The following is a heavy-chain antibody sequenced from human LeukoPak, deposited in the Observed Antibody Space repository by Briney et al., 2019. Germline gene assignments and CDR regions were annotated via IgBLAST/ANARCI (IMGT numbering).Heavy chain of an antibody. CDR1: GGSFSGYY. V-gene: IGHV4-59*01. Sequence: KSSETLSLTCAVYGGSFSGYYWSWIRQPPGKGLEWIGYIYYSGSTNYNPSLKSRVTISVDTSKNQFSLKLSSVTAADTAVYYCARDDQGDGYNLYYWGQGTLVTVSS. CDR2: IYYSGST. D-gene: IGHD5-24*01. J-gene: IGHJ4*02. CDR3: ARDDQGDGYNLYY.